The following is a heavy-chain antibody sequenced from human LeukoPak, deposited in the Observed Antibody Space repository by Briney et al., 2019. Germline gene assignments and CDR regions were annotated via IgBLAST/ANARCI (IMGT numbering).Heavy chain of an antibody. Sequence: GGSLRLSCAASGFTFSSYGMHWVRQAPGKGLEWVAVIRYDGSNKYYADSVKGRFTISRDNSKNTLYLQMNSLRAEDTAVYYCARDEGIITIPHWYYGMDVWGRGTTVTVSS. V-gene: IGHV3-33*01. CDR3: ARDEGIITIPHWYYGMDV. J-gene: IGHJ6*02. CDR2: IRYDGSNK. CDR1: GFTFSSYG. D-gene: IGHD3-3*01.